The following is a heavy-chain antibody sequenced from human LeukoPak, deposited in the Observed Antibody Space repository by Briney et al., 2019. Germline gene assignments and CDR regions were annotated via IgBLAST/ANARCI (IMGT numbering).Heavy chain of an antibody. D-gene: IGHD3-3*01. CDR3: ATLGDVLRLFPLISLDGMDV. CDR1: GYTFTSYG. V-gene: IGHV1-18*01. Sequence: ASVKVSCKASGYTFTSYGISWVRQAPGQGLEWMGWISAYNGDTNYAQRFQGRITMTTDTSTTTAYMELRSLRPDDTAVYYCATLGDVLRLFPLISLDGMDVWGQGTTVTVSS. CDR2: ISAYNGDT. J-gene: IGHJ6*02.